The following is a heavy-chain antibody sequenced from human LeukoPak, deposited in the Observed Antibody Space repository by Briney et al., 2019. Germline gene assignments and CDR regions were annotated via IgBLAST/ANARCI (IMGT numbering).Heavy chain of an antibody. CDR1: GGSINSGKYY. CDR3: ARLDASLTPGLGSYPDI. J-gene: IGHJ4*02. Sequence: NPSETLSLTCTVSGGSINSGKYYWGWIRQPPEKGLEWIGSIYYNGNTYYNPSLKSRVTISLDASKVQFSLKLTSMTAADTAVYSCARLDASLTPGLGSYPDIWGQGMLVTVSS. CDR2: IYYNGNT. V-gene: IGHV4-39*01. D-gene: IGHD3-10*01.